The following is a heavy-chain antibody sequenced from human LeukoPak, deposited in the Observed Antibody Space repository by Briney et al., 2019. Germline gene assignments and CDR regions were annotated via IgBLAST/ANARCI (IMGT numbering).Heavy chain of an antibody. J-gene: IGHJ4*02. V-gene: IGHV4-34*01. D-gene: IGHD3-10*01. CDR3: ARGGFREFDS. CDR1: GGSLSGYY. Sequence: PSETLSLTCAVYGGSLSGYYWSWIRQPPGKGLEWIGEINHSGSTNYNPSLKSRVTISVDTSKNQFSLKLSSVTAADTAVYYCARGGFREFDSWGQGTLVIVSS. CDR2: INHSGST.